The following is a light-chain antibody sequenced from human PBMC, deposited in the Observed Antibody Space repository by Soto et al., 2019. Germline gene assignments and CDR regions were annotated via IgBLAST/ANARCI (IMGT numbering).Light chain of an antibody. CDR1: NSDVGGYDY. J-gene: IGLJ1*01. CDR3: SSYTNINTRACV. CDR2: EVT. V-gene: IGLV2-14*01. Sequence: QSALTQPPSASGSPGQSVTISCTGTNSDVGGYDYVSWYQQHPGKAPKLMIYEVTDRPSGVSNRFSGSKSGNTASLTISGLQAEDEAEYYCSSYTNINTRACVFGTGTKVTVL.